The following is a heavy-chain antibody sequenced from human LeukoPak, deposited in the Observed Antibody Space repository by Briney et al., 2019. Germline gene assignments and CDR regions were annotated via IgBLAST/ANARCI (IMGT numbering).Heavy chain of an antibody. CDR1: GFTFDDYG. V-gene: IGHV3-20*04. D-gene: IGHD3-16*02. CDR2: INWNGGST. CDR3: ARDQMITFGGVIVAFDY. J-gene: IGHJ4*02. Sequence: GGSLRLSCAASGFTFDDYGMGWVRQAPGKVLEWVSGINWNGGSTGYADSVKGRFTISRDNAKNSLYLQMNSLRAEDTALYYCARDQMITFGGVIVAFDYWGQGTLVTVSS.